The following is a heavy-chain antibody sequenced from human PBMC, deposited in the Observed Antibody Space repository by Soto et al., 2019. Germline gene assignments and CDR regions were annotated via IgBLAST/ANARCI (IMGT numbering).Heavy chain of an antibody. V-gene: IGHV3-48*01. CDR3: VKDENYAFDI. Sequence: GGSLRLSCAASGFSFTTYSMNWIRQSPGKGLEWVSYIGSGSHSISYADSVKGRFTISRDNARNSLFLQMNTLRAEDTAVYYCVKDENYAFDIWGQGTMVTVSS. J-gene: IGHJ3*02. CDR1: GFSFTTYS. CDR2: IGSGSHSI.